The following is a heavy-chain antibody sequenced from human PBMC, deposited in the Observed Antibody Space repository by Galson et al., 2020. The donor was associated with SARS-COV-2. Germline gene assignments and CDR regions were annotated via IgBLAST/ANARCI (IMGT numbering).Heavy chain of an antibody. CDR1: GGTINSSNYN. J-gene: IGHJ4*02. D-gene: IGHD3-9*01. Sequence: LETLSLTCTASGGTINSSNYNWGRVRQHQGEGLEWISSIYYTASNYYNPSLTSRVTMSVDTSRNQFSLKLSSVTAADTAVYYCARQILTGYYAFYYFDFWGQGTRVTVSS. V-gene: IGHV4-39*01. CDR3: ARQILTGYYAFYYFDF. CDR2: IYYTASN.